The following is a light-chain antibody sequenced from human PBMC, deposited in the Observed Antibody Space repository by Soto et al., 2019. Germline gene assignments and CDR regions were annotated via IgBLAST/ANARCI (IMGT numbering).Light chain of an antibody. CDR1: QGISTY. CDR2: AAS. V-gene: IGKV1-9*01. Sequence: DIQLTQSPSFLSASVGDRVTITCRASQGISTYLAWYQQKPGKAPRLLIYAASTLQSGVPSRFSGSGSGTEFTLTISSLQPQDFATYYCHQLNSYPRSFGGGTEVDLK. CDR3: HQLNSYPRS. J-gene: IGKJ4*01.